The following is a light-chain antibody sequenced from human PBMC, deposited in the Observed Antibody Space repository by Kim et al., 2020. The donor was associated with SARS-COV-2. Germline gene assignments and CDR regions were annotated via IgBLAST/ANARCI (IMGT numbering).Light chain of an antibody. J-gene: IGKJ4*01. CDR1: QSVSSTY. CDR3: QQYAVSPLT. V-gene: IGKV3-20*01. Sequence: EIVLTQSPATLSLSPGERATLSCRASQSVSSTYLAWYQQKPGQAPRLIIFGASSRSSGIPDRFRGSGSGTDFTLTITRLEAEDFAVYYCQQYAVSPLTFGGGTKVDIK. CDR2: GAS.